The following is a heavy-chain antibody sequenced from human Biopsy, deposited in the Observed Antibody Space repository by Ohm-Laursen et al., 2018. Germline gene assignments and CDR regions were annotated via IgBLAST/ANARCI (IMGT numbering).Heavy chain of an antibody. D-gene: IGHD1-26*01. V-gene: IGHV1-2*02. CDR1: GYTFTDYY. Sequence: SVKVSCKASGYTFTDYYMYWVRQAPGQGLERMGWINSNSGDTNYAQKFQGRVAMTRDTSITTAYLELSSLRSDDTAVYYCARREQLFKPWELLVRGPNGYSYKSMDVWGHGTTVTVSS. CDR2: INSNSGDT. CDR3: ARREQLFKPWELLVRGPNGYSYKSMDV. J-gene: IGHJ6*02.